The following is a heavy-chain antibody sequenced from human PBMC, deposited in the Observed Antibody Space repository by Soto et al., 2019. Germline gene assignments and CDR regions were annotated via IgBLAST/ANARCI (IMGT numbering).Heavy chain of an antibody. CDR2: INSDGSST. D-gene: IGHD3-3*01. CDR3: ARPQEYYDFWSGPVQF. Sequence: GGSLRLSCAASGFTFSSYWMHWVRQAPGKGLVWVSRINSDGSSTSYADSVKGRFTISRDNAKNTLYLQMNSLRAEDTAVYYCARPQEYYDFWSGPVQFWGQGTLVTVSS. CDR1: GFTFSSYW. J-gene: IGHJ4*02. V-gene: IGHV3-74*01.